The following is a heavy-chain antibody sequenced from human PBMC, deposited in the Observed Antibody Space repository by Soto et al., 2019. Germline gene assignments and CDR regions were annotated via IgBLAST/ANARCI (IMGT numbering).Heavy chain of an antibody. CDR1: GDSVSSNSAA. Sequence: SQTLSITCAISGDSVSSNSAAWNWIRHSPSRGLEWLGRTYYRSKRYNDYAVSVKSRITINPDTSKNQFSLQLNSVTPEDTAVYYCARDNPYSSSSEYFQHWGQGTLVTVSS. J-gene: IGHJ1*01. D-gene: IGHD6-6*01. CDR3: ARDNPYSSSSEYFQH. CDR2: TYYRSKRYN. V-gene: IGHV6-1*01.